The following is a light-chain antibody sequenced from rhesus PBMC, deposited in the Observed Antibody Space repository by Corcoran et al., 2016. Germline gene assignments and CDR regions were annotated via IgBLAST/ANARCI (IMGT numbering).Light chain of an antibody. CDR1: QNIYSN. Sequence: DIQMTQSPSALSASVGDRVTISCRASQNIYSNLAWYPQNTGKAPERLIYAASSLQTGIPSRFSGSGSWTDFTLTISSLKPEDSAAYYCQHYYDNPPTFGQGTKVEIK. V-gene: IGKV1S12*01. J-gene: IGKJ1*01. CDR3: QHYYDNPPT. CDR2: AAS.